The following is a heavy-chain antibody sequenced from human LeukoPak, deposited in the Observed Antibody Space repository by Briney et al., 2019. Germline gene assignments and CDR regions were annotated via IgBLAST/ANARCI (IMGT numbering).Heavy chain of an antibody. CDR2: ISNRGYAI. D-gene: IGHD4-17*01. Sequence: GGSLRLSCAASGFTFSDYYMTWIRQAPGEGLEWVSYISNRGYAIYYSDSVRGRFTVSRDNDKSSLFLQMDSLRVEDTAVYYCAKVASGFIYGLPLKFFFDDWGQGTLVTVSS. J-gene: IGHJ4*02. CDR1: GFTFSDYY. CDR3: AKVASGFIYGLPLKFFFDD. V-gene: IGHV3-11*01.